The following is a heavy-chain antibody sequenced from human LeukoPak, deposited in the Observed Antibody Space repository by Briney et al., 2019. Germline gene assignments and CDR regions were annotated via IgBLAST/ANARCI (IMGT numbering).Heavy chain of an antibody. V-gene: IGHV4-39*07. CDR2: IYYSGST. D-gene: IGHD3-10*01. Sequence: PSETLSLTCTVSGGSISSSSYYWGWIRQPPGKGLEWIGSIYYSGSTYYNPSLKSRVTISVDTSKNQFSLKLSSVTAADTAVYYCARDRRSDYYGSGSIDYWGQGTLVTVSS. J-gene: IGHJ4*02. CDR1: GGSISSSSYY. CDR3: ARDRRSDYYGSGSIDY.